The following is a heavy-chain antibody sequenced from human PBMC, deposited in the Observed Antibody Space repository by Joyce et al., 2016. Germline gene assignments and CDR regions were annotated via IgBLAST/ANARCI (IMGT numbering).Heavy chain of an antibody. D-gene: IGHD3-10*01. CDR3: ARARRGIILARGEMGEYLQH. CDR1: GGSLSGYY. Sequence: QVQLQEWGAGLLKPSETLSLTCAVYGGSLSGYYWRWIRQAPGMGLEWIGEVNDRGRTNYDPSLKSRATTSMDTPKNQFSLRLTTVTAVDTAVYFCARARRGIILARGEMGEYLQHWGRGTVVIVSS. J-gene: IGHJ1*01. CDR2: VNDRGRT. V-gene: IGHV4-34*01.